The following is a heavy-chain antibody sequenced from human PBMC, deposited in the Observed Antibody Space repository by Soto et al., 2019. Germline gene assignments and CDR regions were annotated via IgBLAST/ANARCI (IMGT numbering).Heavy chain of an antibody. Sequence: GGSLRLSCAASGFTFSSYAMSWVRQAPGKGLEWVSAISGSGGSTYYADSVKGRFTISRDNSKNTLYLQMNSLRAEDTAVYYCAKIHRIAAAGKNGWFDPWGQGTLVTVS. J-gene: IGHJ5*02. V-gene: IGHV3-23*01. CDR1: GFTFSSYA. D-gene: IGHD6-13*01. CDR2: ISGSGGST. CDR3: AKIHRIAAAGKNGWFDP.